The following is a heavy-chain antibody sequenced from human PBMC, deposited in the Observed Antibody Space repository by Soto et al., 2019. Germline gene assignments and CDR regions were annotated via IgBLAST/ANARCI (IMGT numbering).Heavy chain of an antibody. D-gene: IGHD2-2*02. CDR1: GYTFTGYD. CDR2: INPNSGGT. J-gene: IGHJ6*04. CDR3: NSRGYCTSTSCYTGYAGMDV. Sequence: ASVRGSWKASGYTFTGYDMHWVRQAPGQGLEWMGWINPNSGGTNYAQKFQGRVTMTRDTSISTAYMELSRLRSDDTAVYYCNSRGYCTSTSCYTGYAGMDVWGKGTMATVSS. V-gene: IGHV1-2*02.